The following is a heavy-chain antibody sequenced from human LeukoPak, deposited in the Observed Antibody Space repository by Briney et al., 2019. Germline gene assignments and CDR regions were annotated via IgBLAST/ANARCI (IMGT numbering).Heavy chain of an antibody. Sequence: GGSLRLSCAASGFTFSSYWMSWVRQAPGKGLEWVANVKQDGSEKYYVDSVKGRFTISRDNAKNSLYLQMNSLRAEDTAVYYCARDRDDYVWGSYRTAPDYWGQGTLVTVSS. V-gene: IGHV3-7*01. CDR1: GFTFSSYW. CDR3: ARDRDDYVWGSYRTAPDY. J-gene: IGHJ4*02. CDR2: VKQDGSEK. D-gene: IGHD3-16*02.